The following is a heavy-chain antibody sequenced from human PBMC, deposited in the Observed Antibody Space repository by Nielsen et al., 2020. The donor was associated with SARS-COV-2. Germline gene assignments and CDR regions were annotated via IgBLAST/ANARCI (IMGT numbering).Heavy chain of an antibody. CDR2: IYTSGST. J-gene: IGHJ6*02. CDR3: ARIYSSGWYGMDV. D-gene: IGHD6-19*01. Sequence: SETLSLTCTVSGGSISSGSYYWNWIRQPAGKGLEWIGRIYTSGSTNYNPSLKSRVTISVDTSKNQFSLRLSSVTAADTAVYYCARIYSSGWYGMDVWGQGTTVTVSS. V-gene: IGHV4-61*02. CDR1: GGSISSGSYY.